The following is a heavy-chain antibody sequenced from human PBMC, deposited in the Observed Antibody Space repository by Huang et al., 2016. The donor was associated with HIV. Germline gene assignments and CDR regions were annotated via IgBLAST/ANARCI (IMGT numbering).Heavy chain of an antibody. D-gene: IGHD3-10*01. V-gene: IGHV4-34*01. CDR3: ARAPHYGSGSYYY. CDR2: ITHSEST. Sequence: QVQLHQWGAGLLKPSETLSLTCAVYGGSFSGYYWSWIRQPPGKGLGWIGEITHSESTNYNPSLKSRVTISEETCKNQFSLKLSSVTAADTAVYYCARAPHYGSGSYYYWGQGTLVTVSS. J-gene: IGHJ4*02. CDR1: GGSFSGYY.